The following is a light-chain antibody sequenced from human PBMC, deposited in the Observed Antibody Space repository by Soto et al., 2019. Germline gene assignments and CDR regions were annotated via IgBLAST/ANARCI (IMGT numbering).Light chain of an antibody. CDR1: ENIGAW. V-gene: IGKV1-5*03. J-gene: IGKJ1*01. CDR3: QQYHIYSWT. CDR2: KAS. Sequence: DIQMTQSPSTLSASVGDRVTITCRASENIGAWLAWYQHKPGKAPKLLIYKASSLESGVPSRFSGGGSGTEFTLTISSLQPDDFATYYCQQYHIYSWTFGQGTKVEIK.